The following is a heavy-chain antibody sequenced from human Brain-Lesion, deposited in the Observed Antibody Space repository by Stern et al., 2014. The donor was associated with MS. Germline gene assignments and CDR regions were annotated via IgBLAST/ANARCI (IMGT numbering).Heavy chain of an antibody. Sequence: VQLVESGAEVKKPGESLKISCEASGYLFDDYWIGWVRQMSGRGLELVAIIFPRDSNTRYSPSVQGQVTISADKSISTAYLRWSSLKPSNPPMYSCARSPATPSGYDRFDYWGQGALVTVSS. CDR3: ARSPATPSGYDRFDY. D-gene: IGHD5-12*01. CDR1: GYLFDDYW. V-gene: IGHV5-51*03. J-gene: IGHJ4*02. CDR2: IFPRDSNT.